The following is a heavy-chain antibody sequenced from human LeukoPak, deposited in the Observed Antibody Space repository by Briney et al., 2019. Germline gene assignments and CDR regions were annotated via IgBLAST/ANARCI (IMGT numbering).Heavy chain of an antibody. Sequence: SQTLSLTCTASGGSISSGGYYWSWIRQPPGKGLEWIGYIYYSGSTYYNPSLKSRVTISVDTSKNQFSLKLSSVTAADTAVYYCARGKKYYYDSSGYTYFDYWGQGTLVTVSS. V-gene: IGHV4-30-4*01. D-gene: IGHD3-22*01. J-gene: IGHJ4*02. CDR3: ARGKKYYYDSSGYTYFDY. CDR2: IYYSGST. CDR1: GGSISSGGYY.